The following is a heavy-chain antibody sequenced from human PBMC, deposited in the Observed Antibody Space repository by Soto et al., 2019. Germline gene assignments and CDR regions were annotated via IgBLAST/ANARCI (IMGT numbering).Heavy chain of an antibody. CDR1: GFTFSSYS. CDR2: ISSSSSYI. D-gene: IGHD5-12*01. V-gene: IGHV3-21*01. J-gene: IGHJ4*02. CDR3: ARGLSGSGYDFSPLPLEYFDY. Sequence: GGSLRLSCAASGFTFSSYSMNWVRQAPGKGLEWVSSISSSSSYIYYTDSVKGRFTISRVNAKNSLYLQMNSMRAEDTAVYYCARGLSGSGYDFSPLPLEYFDYWGQGTLVTVSS.